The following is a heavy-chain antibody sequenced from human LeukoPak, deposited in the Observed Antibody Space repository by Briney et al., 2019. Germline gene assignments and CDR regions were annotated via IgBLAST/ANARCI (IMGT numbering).Heavy chain of an antibody. J-gene: IGHJ4*02. CDR3: ASSPETIFGVVIIGY. CDR2: IKQDGSEK. Sequence: PGGSLRLSCAASGFTFSSYWMSWVRQAPGEGLEWVANIKQDGSEKFYVDSVRGRFTISRDNAKNSLYLQMNSLRAEDTAVYYCASSPETIFGVVIIGYWGQGTLVTVSS. CDR1: GFTFSSYW. D-gene: IGHD3-3*01. V-gene: IGHV3-7*01.